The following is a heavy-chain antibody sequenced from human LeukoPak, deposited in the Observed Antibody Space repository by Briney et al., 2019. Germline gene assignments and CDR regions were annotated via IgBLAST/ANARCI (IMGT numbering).Heavy chain of an antibody. CDR1: GGSISSYY. J-gene: IGHJ4*01. CDR3: ARRTRTASWYGGSIDY. CDR2: IYHTGST. V-gene: IGHV4-59*08. D-gene: IGHD6-13*01. Sequence: SETLSLTCTVSGGSISSYYWSWIRKPPGKGLEWIGYIYHTGSTNYNPSLEGRVTISVDMSKNQFSLNLRSVTAAATAISYCARRTRTASWYGGSIDYWGHGTQVTVSS.